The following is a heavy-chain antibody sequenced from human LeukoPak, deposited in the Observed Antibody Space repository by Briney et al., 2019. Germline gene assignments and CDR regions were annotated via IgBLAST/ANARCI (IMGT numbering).Heavy chain of an antibody. CDR2: IWYDGSNK. D-gene: IGHD5-18*01. J-gene: IGHJ6*02. V-gene: IGHV3-33*08. CDR3: ARKKRVDTDSIMVYYYYAMDV. CDR1: GFTFSSNY. Sequence: GGSLRLSCAVSGFTFSSNYMSWVRQAPGKGLEWVAVIWYDGSNKYYADSVKGRFTISRDNSKKTLYLQMNNLRAEDTAVYYCARKKRVDTDSIMVYYYYAMDVWGQGTTVTVSS.